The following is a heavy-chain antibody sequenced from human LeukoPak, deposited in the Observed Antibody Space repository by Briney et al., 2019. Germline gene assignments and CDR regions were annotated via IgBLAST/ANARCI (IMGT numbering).Heavy chain of an antibody. J-gene: IGHJ6*02. D-gene: IGHD1-7*01. V-gene: IGHV4-59*08. CDR1: GGSISSYY. CDR3: ARHKNFLNYYYGMDV. Sequence: KSSETLSLTCTVSGGSISSYYWSWIRQPPGKGLEWIGYIYYSGSTNYNPSLKSRVTISVDTSKNQFSLKLSSVTAADTAVYYCARHKNFLNYYYGMDVWGQGTTVTVSS. CDR2: IYYSGST.